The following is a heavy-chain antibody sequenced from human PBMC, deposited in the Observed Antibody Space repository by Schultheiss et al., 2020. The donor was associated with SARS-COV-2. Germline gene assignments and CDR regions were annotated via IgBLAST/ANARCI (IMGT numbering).Heavy chain of an antibody. CDR1: GFTFSSYG. CDR3: AKDDYGQHEYFFDY. D-gene: IGHD3-16*01. V-gene: IGHV3-23*01. CDR2: ISDSGGST. Sequence: GESLKISCAASGFTFSSYGMHWVRQAPGKGLEWVSSISDSGGSTYYADSVKGRFTISRDNSKNTLYLQMNSLRVEDTAVYYCAKDDYGQHEYFFDYWGQGTLVTVSS. J-gene: IGHJ4*01.